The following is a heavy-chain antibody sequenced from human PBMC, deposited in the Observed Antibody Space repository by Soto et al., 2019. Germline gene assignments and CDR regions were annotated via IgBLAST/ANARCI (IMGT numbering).Heavy chain of an antibody. CDR3: ARGSISLRHYYYGMDV. CDR2: ISAYNGNT. V-gene: IGHV1-18*01. Sequence: GASVKVSCKASGYTFTSYGISWVRQAPGQGLEWMGWISAYNGNTNYAQKFQGRVTITTDESTSTAYMELSSLRSEDTAVYYCARGSISLRHYYYGMDVWGQGTTVTVSS. CDR1: GYTFTSYG. J-gene: IGHJ6*02. D-gene: IGHD2-2*01.